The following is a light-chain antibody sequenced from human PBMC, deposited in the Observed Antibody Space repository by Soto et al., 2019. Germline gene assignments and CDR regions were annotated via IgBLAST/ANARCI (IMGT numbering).Light chain of an antibody. CDR1: NSDVGAYNL. CDR2: AVS. CDR3: WSYTSSDNWV. V-gene: IGLV2-11*01. Sequence: QSVLTQPRSVSGSLGQSVTISCTGSNSDVGAYNLVSWYQQFPGKAPKVIISAVSQRRSGISVRFSGSKSGNTASLTISGLQAEDDADYYCWSYTSSDNWVFGEGTKVTVL. J-gene: IGLJ3*02.